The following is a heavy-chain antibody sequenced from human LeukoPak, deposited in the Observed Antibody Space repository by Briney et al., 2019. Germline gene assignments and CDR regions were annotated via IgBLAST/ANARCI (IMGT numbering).Heavy chain of an antibody. J-gene: IGHJ4*02. Sequence: GESLKISCKGSGYSFTSYWIGWVRQMPGKGLEWMGIIYPGDSDTRYSTSFQGQVTISADKSISTAYLQWSRLKASDTAMYYCARPPIGYSSGWYDDYWGQGTLVTVSS. CDR2: IYPGDSDT. CDR1: GYSFTSYW. CDR3: ARPPIGYSSGWYDDY. D-gene: IGHD6-19*01. V-gene: IGHV5-51*01.